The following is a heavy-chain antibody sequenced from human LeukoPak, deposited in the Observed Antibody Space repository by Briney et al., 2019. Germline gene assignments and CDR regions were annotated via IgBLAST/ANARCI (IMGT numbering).Heavy chain of an antibody. Sequence: SETLSLTCSVSGASTSDYWWSWIRQPPGKGLEYIGFVYHSTSTNYSPSLRSRVTMSLDTSKNQFSLNLNSVSAADTAVYYCARGPCTSANCYWSLDYWGQGILVTVSS. CDR1: GASTSDYW. J-gene: IGHJ4*02. CDR2: VYHSTST. CDR3: ARGPCTSANCYWSLDY. V-gene: IGHV4-59*01. D-gene: IGHD2-2*01.